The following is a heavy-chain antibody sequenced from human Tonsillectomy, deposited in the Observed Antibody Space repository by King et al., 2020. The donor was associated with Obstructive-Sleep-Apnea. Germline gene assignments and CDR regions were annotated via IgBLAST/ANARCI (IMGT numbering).Heavy chain of an antibody. V-gene: IGHV3-9*01. CDR2: ISWNSGSI. Sequence: VQLVESGGGLVQPGRSLRLSCAASGFTFDDYAMHWVRQAPGKGLEWVSGISWNSGSIGYADSVKGRFTISSDNAKNSPYLQMNSLRAEDTALYYCSKTPSVTMVRGVVFDYWGQGTLVTVSS. D-gene: IGHD3-10*01. CDR3: SKTPSVTMVRGVVFDY. J-gene: IGHJ4*02. CDR1: GFTFDDYA.